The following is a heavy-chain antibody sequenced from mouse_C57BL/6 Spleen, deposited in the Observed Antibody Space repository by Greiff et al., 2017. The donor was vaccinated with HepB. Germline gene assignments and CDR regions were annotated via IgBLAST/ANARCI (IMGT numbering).Heavy chain of an antibody. J-gene: IGHJ3*01. CDR1: GYTFTSYW. D-gene: IGHD2-3*01. Sequence: HVQLQQPGTELVKPGASVKLSCKASGYTFTSYWMHWVKHRPGQGLEWIGNINPSNGGTNYNEKFKSKATLTVDKSSSTAYMQLSSLTSEDSAVYYCARQDSDGYFAWFAYWGQGTLVTVSA. CDR2: INPSNGGT. CDR3: ARQDSDGYFAWFAY. V-gene: IGHV1-53*01.